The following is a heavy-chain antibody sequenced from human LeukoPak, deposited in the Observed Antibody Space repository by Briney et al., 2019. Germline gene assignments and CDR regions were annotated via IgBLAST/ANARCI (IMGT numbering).Heavy chain of an antibody. Sequence: GGSLRLSCAASGFIFDDYAMHWVRQAPGKGLEWVSGISWNSGSIGYADSVKGRFTISRDNAKNSLYLQMNSLRAEDTAVYYCARDLGVIVHPSDYWGQGTLVTVSS. J-gene: IGHJ4*02. CDR3: ARDLGVIVHPSDY. D-gene: IGHD3-16*02. CDR1: GFIFDDYA. V-gene: IGHV3-9*01. CDR2: ISWNSGSI.